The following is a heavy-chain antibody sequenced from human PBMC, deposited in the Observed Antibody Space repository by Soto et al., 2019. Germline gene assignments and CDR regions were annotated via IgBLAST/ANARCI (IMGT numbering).Heavy chain of an antibody. CDR1: GFTFSSYA. CDR3: AKGPYYDFWSGYYVGYFDY. J-gene: IGHJ4*02. V-gene: IGHV3-23*01. D-gene: IGHD3-3*01. CDR2: ISGSGGST. Sequence: GGSLRLSCAASGFTFSSYAMSWVRQAPGKGLEWVSAISGSGGSTYYADSVKGRFTISRDNSKNTLYLQMNSLRAEDTAVYYCAKGPYYDFWSGYYVGYFDYWGQGTLVTVSS.